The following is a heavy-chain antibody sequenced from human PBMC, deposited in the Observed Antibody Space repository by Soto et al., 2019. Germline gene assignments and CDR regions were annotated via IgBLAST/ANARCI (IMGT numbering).Heavy chain of an antibody. CDR3: ARVGYSNGGLDY. D-gene: IGHD2-15*01. Sequence: PGGSLRLSCAASGFTFSSYSMNWVRQAPGKGLEWVSYISSSGSNIYYADSVKGRFTISRDSAKNTVYLQMNSLRVEDTAVYYCARVGYSNGGLDYWGQGTLVTVSS. V-gene: IGHV3-48*01. CDR2: ISSSGSNI. J-gene: IGHJ4*02. CDR1: GFTFSSYS.